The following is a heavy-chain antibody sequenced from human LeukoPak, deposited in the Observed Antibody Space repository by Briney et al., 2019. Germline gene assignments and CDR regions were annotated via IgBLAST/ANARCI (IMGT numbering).Heavy chain of an antibody. J-gene: IGHJ4*02. CDR2: ISWNSCSI. CDR1: GFTFDDYA. V-gene: IGHV3-9*01. CDR3: AKGLTVTTAFFDY. D-gene: IGHD4-17*01. Sequence: PGGSLRLSCAASGFTFDDYAMHWVRQAPGKGLEWVSGISWNSCSIGYADSVKGRFTISRDNAKNSLYLQMNSLRAEDTALYYCAKGLTVTTAFFDYWGQGTLVTVSS.